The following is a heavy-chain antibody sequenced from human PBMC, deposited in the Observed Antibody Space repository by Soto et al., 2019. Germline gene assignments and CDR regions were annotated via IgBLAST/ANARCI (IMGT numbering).Heavy chain of an antibody. Sequence: SETLSLTCAVYGGSFIGYYWGWIRQPPGKGLEWIGSLYYTGSTYYNPSLRSRVSISVDTSKNQVSLTLNSVTAADTSLYYCARVRYCTGDTCYHPYFDSWGQGTLVTVSS. J-gene: IGHJ4*02. V-gene: IGHV4-34*01. CDR1: GGSFIGYY. CDR3: ARVRYCTGDTCYHPYFDS. D-gene: IGHD2-8*02. CDR2: LYYTGST.